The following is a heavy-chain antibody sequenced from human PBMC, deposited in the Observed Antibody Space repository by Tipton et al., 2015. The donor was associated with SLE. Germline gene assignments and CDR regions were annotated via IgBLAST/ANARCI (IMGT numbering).Heavy chain of an antibody. Sequence: SLRLSCAASGFTFNSYAMSWVPPALGTGREGVSGISGGGGGAFYADSGKGRFTISRDNSKNTGYLQMNSLRAEDTAVYYCAQSPVDQGGNFEALDSWGQGTLVTVSS. CDR3: AQSPVDQGGNFEALDS. CDR2: ISGGGGGA. CDR1: GFTFNSYA. V-gene: IGHV3-23*01. D-gene: IGHD4-23*01. J-gene: IGHJ4*02.